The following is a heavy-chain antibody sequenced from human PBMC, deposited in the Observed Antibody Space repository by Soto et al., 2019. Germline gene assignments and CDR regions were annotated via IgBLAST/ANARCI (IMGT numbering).Heavy chain of an antibody. CDR1: GFTFDDFA. CDR2: INWNSGDI. Sequence: EMQLVESGGGLVQPGRSLRLSCAASGFTFDDFAMHWVRQAPGKGLEWVSGINWNSGDIDYADSVRGRFTISRDNAKNALYLQMHSLRAEDAALYYCVKDIGASGAYWYFDLWGRGTLVTVSS. J-gene: IGHJ2*01. V-gene: IGHV3-9*01. CDR3: VKDIGASGAYWYFDL. D-gene: IGHD2-8*02.